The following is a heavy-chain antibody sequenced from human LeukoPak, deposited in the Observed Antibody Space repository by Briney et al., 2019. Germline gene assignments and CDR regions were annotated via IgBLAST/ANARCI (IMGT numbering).Heavy chain of an antibody. D-gene: IGHD3-10*01. CDR1: GGSISRYY. CDR2: IDDSGNT. V-gene: IGHV4-59*01. CDR3: ARSDYHNSGSHTVFDAFDI. Sequence: PSETLSLACTVSGGSISRYYWSAIRRPPGKGLEWIGYIDDSGNTNYNPSLKSQVTISVDKSKNQFSLKLSFVTAADTAMYYCARSDYHNSGSHTVFDAFDIWGQGTRVTVSS. J-gene: IGHJ3*02.